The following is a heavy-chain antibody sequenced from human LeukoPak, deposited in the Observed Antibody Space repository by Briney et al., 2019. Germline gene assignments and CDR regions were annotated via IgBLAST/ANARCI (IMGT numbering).Heavy chain of an antibody. CDR1: GVTFSSYA. CDR2: ISGSGGST. CDR3: AKLLRYFDWLFYD. Sequence: PGGSLRLSCAASGVTFSSYAMSWVRQAPGKGLEWVSAISGSGGSTYYADSVKGRFTISRDNSKNTLYLQMNSLRAEDTAVYYCAKLLRYFDWLFYDWGQGTLVTVRS. D-gene: IGHD3-9*01. J-gene: IGHJ4*02. V-gene: IGHV3-23*01.